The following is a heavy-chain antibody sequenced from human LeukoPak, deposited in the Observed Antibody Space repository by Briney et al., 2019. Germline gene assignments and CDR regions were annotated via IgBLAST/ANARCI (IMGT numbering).Heavy chain of an antibody. D-gene: IGHD5-18*01. CDR1: GFTFSSYE. Sequence: QSGGSLRLSCAASGFTFSSYEMNWVRQAPGKGLEWVSYISSSGSTIYYADSVKGRFTISRDNAKNSLYLQMNSLRAEDTAVYYCASLVDTGMPYFDYWGQGTLVTVSS. V-gene: IGHV3-48*03. CDR2: ISSSGSTI. J-gene: IGHJ4*02. CDR3: ASLVDTGMPYFDY.